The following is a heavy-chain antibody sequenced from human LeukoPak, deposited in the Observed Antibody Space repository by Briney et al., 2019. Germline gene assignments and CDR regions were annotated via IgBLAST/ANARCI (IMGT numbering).Heavy chain of an antibody. CDR2: ISSSSSYT. D-gene: IGHD3-9*01. CDR1: GLTFSNYY. CDR3: AREDYDILTGSPYGMDV. J-gene: IGHJ6*04. Sequence: PGGSLTPSCAASGLTFSNYYMSWIRHAPGKGLEWVSYISSSSSYTNYADSVKGRFTISRDNAKNSLYLQMNSLRVEDTAVYYCAREDYDILTGSPYGMDVWGKGTTVTVSS. V-gene: IGHV3-11*06.